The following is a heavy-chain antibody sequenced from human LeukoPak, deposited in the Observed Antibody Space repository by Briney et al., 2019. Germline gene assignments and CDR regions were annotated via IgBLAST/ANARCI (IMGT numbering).Heavy chain of an antibody. Sequence: GGSLRLSCAASGFTFSSYAMSWVRQAPGKGLEWVSAISGSGGSTYYADSVKGRSTISRDNSKNTLYLQMNSLRAEDTAVYYCAKDAYYDFWSGYYRFDYWGQGTLVTVSS. CDR1: GFTFSSYA. V-gene: IGHV3-23*01. CDR3: AKDAYYDFWSGYYRFDY. D-gene: IGHD3-3*01. J-gene: IGHJ4*02. CDR2: ISGSGGST.